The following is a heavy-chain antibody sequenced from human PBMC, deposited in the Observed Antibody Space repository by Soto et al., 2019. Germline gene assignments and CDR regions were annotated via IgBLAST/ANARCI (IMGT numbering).Heavy chain of an antibody. D-gene: IGHD3-22*01. CDR1: GFTFSSYS. CDR3: ARPTYYYDSSGYDFQH. V-gene: IGHV3-21*01. CDR2: ISSSSSYI. Sequence: EVQLVESGGGLVKPGGSLRLSCAASGFTFSSYSMNWVRQAPGKGLEWVSSISSSSSYIYYADSVKGRFTISRDNAKNSLYLHMNSLRAEEPAVYYCARPTYYYDSSGYDFQHWGQGTLVTVSS. J-gene: IGHJ1*01.